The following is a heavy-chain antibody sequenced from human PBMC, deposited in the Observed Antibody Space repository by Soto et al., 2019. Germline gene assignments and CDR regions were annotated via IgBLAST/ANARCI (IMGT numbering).Heavy chain of an antibody. J-gene: IGHJ3*02. CDR2: MHPGDSDN. CDR3: ARQPFDSTSSVPHAFDI. D-gene: IGHD6-6*01. CDR1: GNSFNNDW. Sequence: LKISCKGSGNSFNNDWIGSVRQTPGKGLEWMGMMHPGDSDNRYSQSFQGQVTISGDKSINTVYLQWSSLKVADTAMYYCARQPFDSTSSVPHAFDIWGQGTMVTVS. V-gene: IGHV5-51*01.